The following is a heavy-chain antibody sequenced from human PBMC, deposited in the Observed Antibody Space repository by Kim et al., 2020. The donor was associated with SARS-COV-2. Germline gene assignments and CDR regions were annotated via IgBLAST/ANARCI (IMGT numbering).Heavy chain of an antibody. Sequence: GGSLRLSCAASGFTFSSYAMSWVRQAPGKGLEWVSAISGSGGSTYYADSVKGRFTISRDNSKNTLYLQMNSLRAEDTAVYYCAGGVNSDLRYYYCYGMDVWGQGTTVTVSS. CDR3: AGGVNSDLRYYYCYGMDV. CDR2: ISGSGGST. CDR1: GFTFSSYA. J-gene: IGHJ6*02. D-gene: IGHD3-16*01. V-gene: IGHV3-23*01.